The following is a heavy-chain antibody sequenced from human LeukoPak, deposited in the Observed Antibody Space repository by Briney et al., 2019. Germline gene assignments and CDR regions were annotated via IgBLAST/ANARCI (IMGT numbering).Heavy chain of an antibody. D-gene: IGHD6-19*01. J-gene: IGHJ4*02. CDR1: GGSISSYY. V-gene: IGHV4-59*01. CDR3: AREGGIAVAGMVD. CDR2: IYYSGST. Sequence: SETLSLTCTVPGGSISSYYWSWIRQPPGKGLEWIGYIYYSGSTNYNPSLKSRVTISVDTSKNQFSLKLSSVTAADTAVYYCAREGGIAVAGMVDWGQGTLVTVSS.